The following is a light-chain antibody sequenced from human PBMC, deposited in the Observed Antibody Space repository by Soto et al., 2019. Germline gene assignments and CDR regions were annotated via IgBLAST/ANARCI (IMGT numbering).Light chain of an antibody. J-gene: IGLJ1*01. Sequence: QSVLTQPASVSGSPGQSITISCTGTSSDVGAYNSVSWYQQEPGKAPKLMIYEVTNRPSGVSNRFSGSKSVNTASLTISGLQAEDEADYYCSSYTRSSTFVFGTGTKSPS. CDR3: SSYTRSSTFV. CDR1: SSDVGAYNS. CDR2: EVT. V-gene: IGLV2-14*01.